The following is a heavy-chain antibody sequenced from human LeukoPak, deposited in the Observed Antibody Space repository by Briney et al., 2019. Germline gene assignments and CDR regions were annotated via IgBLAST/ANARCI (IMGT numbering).Heavy chain of an antibody. CDR2: ISSSSSYI. D-gene: IGHD6-13*01. CDR1: GFTFSSYS. CDR3: ARISSIAAAGTS. J-gene: IGHJ4*02. Sequence: GGSLRLSCAASGFTFSSYSMNWVRQAPGKGLEWVSSISSSSSYIYYADSVKGRFTISRDNAKNSLYLQMNSLRAEDTAVYYCARISSIAAAGTSWGQGTLVTVSS. V-gene: IGHV3-21*01.